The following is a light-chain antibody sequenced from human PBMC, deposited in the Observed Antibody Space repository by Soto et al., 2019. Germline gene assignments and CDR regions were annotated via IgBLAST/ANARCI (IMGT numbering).Light chain of an antibody. Sequence: EIVMTQSPATLSVSPGGRATLSCRASQSISDTLAWYQQKPGQAPRLLIYSASIRATGFPGRFSGSGSGTDFTLTISSLQSEDLAVYYCQQYNNWPWTFGQGTKVEIK. V-gene: IGKV3-15*01. J-gene: IGKJ1*01. CDR2: SAS. CDR3: QQYNNWPWT. CDR1: QSISDT.